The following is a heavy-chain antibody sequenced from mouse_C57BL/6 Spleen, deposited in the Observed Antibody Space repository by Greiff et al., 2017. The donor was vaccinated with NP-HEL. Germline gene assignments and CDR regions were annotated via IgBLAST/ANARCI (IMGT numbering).Heavy chain of an antibody. CDR1: GYTFTSYW. J-gene: IGHJ3*01. V-gene: IGHV1-55*01. CDR2: IYPGSGST. Sequence: QVQLQQPGAELVKPGASVKMSCKASGYTFTSYWITWVKQRPGQGLEWIGDIYPGSGSTNYNEKFKSKATLTVDTSSSTAYMQLSSLTSEDSAVYDCARGGAQLGRRGAWFAYWGQGTLVTVSA. D-gene: IGHD4-1*02. CDR3: ARGGAQLGRRGAWFAY.